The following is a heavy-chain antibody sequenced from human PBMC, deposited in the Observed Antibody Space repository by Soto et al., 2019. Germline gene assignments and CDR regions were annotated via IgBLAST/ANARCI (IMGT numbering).Heavy chain of an antibody. D-gene: IGHD1-20*01. V-gene: IGHV3-23*01. CDR3: VKAVYLLDFDY. Sequence: PGGSLRLSCAASGFTFSSYAMTWVRQAPGQGLEWVSTISGTGGNTYYADSVKGRFTISRDNSKNTVYLQMNSLRAEDTAVYYCVKAVYLLDFDYWGEGTVVTVSS. J-gene: IGHJ4*02. CDR2: ISGTGGNT. CDR1: GFTFSSYA.